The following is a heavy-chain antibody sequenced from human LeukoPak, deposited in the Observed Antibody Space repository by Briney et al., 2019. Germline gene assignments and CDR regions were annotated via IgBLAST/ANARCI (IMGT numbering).Heavy chain of an antibody. CDR1: GGSISSYY. J-gene: IGHJ4*02. V-gene: IGHV4-59*01. D-gene: IGHD5-12*01. Sequence: PSETLSLTCTVSGGSISSYYWSWIRQPPGKGLEWIGYIYYSGSTNYNPSLKSRVTISVDTSKNQFSLKLSSVTAADTAVYFCARLNLAVDNAEFDYWGQGTLVTVSS. CDR2: IYYSGST. CDR3: ARLNLAVDNAEFDY.